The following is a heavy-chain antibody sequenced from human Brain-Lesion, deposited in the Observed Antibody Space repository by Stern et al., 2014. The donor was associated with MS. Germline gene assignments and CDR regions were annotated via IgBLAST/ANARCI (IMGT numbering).Heavy chain of an antibody. CDR3: TTSPYGLDA. CDR1: GGTFSSYT. Sequence: VQLVQSGAELKKPGASVKVSCKASGGTFSSYTVRWVRQAPGQGLEWMGKIIPILGVANYAPKFQGRGTITADKFTGTAYMEVTSLRSEDTAIYYCTTSPYGLDAWGQGTTVTVSS. D-gene: IGHD1-14*01. CDR2: IIPILGVA. V-gene: IGHV1-69*02. J-gene: IGHJ6*02.